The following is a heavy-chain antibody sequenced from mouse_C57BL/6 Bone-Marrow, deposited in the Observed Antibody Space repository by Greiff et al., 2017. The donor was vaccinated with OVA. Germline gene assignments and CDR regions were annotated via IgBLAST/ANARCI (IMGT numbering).Heavy chain of an antibody. CDR1: GYTFTSYT. J-gene: IGHJ2*01. CDR2: IDPTNDYT. Sequence: VKLMESGAELARPGASVKMSCKASGYTFTSYTIHWVKQRPGQGLEWIGYIDPTNDYTKYNQKFKGKATLTADKSSSTAYMQLSSLTSEDSTVYYCTRGYDFDYWGRGTALTVSS. CDR3: TRGYDFDY. V-gene: IGHV1-4*01.